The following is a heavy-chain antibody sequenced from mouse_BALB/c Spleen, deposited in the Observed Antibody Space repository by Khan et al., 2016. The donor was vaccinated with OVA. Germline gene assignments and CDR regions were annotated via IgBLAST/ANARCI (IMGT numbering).Heavy chain of an antibody. D-gene: IGHD1-1*01. Sequence: VQLKQSGTVLARPGASVRMSCKASGYSFTDYLMHWVKQRPGQGLEWIGSIYPGNSDTNYNQRFKGKAKLTAAPSASTVYMEYNSLTNDDSAVYFCTRAGYGAFAFWGQGTLVTVSA. J-gene: IGHJ3*01. CDR3: TRAGYGAFAF. CDR2: IYPGNSDT. V-gene: IGHV1-5*01. CDR1: GYSFTDYL.